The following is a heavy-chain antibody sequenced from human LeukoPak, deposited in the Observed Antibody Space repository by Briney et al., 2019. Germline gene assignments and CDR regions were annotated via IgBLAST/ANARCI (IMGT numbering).Heavy chain of an antibody. J-gene: IGHJ4*02. CDR3: ARQGRGYGGNSDY. D-gene: IGHD4-23*01. CDR2: IYYSGST. CDR1: GGSISSYY. V-gene: IGHV4-59*08. Sequence: SETLSLTCTVSGGSISSYYWTWIRQPPGKGLEWIGYIYYSGSTNYNPSLKSRVTISVDTSKNQFSLKLSSVTAADTAVYYCARQGRGYGGNSDYWGQGTLVTVSS.